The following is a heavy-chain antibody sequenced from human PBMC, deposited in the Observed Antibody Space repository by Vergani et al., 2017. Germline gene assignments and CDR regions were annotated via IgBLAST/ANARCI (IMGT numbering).Heavy chain of an antibody. CDR3: ARGDYGILTGYRY. V-gene: IGHV1-46*03. Sequence: QVQVVQSGAEVKKSGASVKVSCKTSGYIFSNYYMHWVRQAPGQGLEWMGIINPSGGHTNYAQKFQGRVTMIRDTSTSTVYMVLSSLRSEDTAIYYCARGDYGILTGYRYWGQGTLVTVSA. D-gene: IGHD3-9*01. J-gene: IGHJ4*02. CDR1: GYIFSNYY. CDR2: INPSGGHT.